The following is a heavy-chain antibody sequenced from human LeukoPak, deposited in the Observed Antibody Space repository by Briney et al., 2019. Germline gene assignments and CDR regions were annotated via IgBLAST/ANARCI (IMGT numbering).Heavy chain of an antibody. CDR2: ISGSGGST. CDR1: GFTFSSYA. V-gene: IGHV3-23*01. Sequence: GGSLRLSCAASGFTFSSYAMSWVRQAPGKGLDWVSAISGSGGSTYYADSVKGRFTISRDNSKNTLYLQMNSLRAEDTAVYYCAKGTTYYYDSSGYYSTDYFDYWGQGTLVTVSS. J-gene: IGHJ4*02. D-gene: IGHD3-22*01. CDR3: AKGTTYYYDSSGYYSTDYFDY.